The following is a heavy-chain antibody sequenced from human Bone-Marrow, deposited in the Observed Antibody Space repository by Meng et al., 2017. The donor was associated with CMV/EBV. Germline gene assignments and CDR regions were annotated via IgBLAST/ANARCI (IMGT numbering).Heavy chain of an antibody. CDR1: GFHFDKYN. D-gene: IGHD3-3*01. CDR3: ARLGGYDFWSGYQDY. V-gene: IGHV3-48*04. Sequence: GESLKISCAASGFHFDKYNMHWVRQAPGKGPEWISYITSGSSITYYADSVKGRFTISRDNARNSLYLQMNSLRAEDTAVYYCARLGGYDFWSGYQDYWGQGTLVTVSS. CDR2: ITSGSSIT. J-gene: IGHJ4*02.